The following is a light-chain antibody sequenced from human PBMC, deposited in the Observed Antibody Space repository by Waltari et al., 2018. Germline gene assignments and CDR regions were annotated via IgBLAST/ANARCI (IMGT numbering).Light chain of an antibody. Sequence: DIQMTPSPSTLSASVGDRVTITCRASQSISSWLAWYQQKPGKAPKLLIYKASSLESGGPSRFSGSGSGTEFTLTISSLQPDDFATYYCQQYNSYSGTFGQGTKVEIK. J-gene: IGKJ1*01. CDR2: KAS. V-gene: IGKV1-5*03. CDR3: QQYNSYSGT. CDR1: QSISSW.